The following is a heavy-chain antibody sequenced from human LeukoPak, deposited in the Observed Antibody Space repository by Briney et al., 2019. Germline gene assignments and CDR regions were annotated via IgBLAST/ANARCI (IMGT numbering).Heavy chain of an antibody. D-gene: IGHD4-11*01. CDR3: ARGSQTYSNNWFDP. CDR2: IYTSGST. J-gene: IGHJ5*02. Sequence: SETLSLTCTVSGGSISSYYWSWIRQPAGKGLEWIGRIYTSGSTNYNPSLKSRVTMSVDTSKNQFSLKLSSVTAADTAVYYCARGSQTYSNNWFDPWGQGTLVTVSS. V-gene: IGHV4-4*07. CDR1: GGSISSYY.